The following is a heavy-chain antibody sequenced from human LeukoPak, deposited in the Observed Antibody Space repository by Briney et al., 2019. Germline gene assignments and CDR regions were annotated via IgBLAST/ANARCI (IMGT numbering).Heavy chain of an antibody. J-gene: IGHJ4*02. D-gene: IGHD2-21*02. CDR2: IWYDGSRK. CDR3: TKCMTASGTCFFAS. V-gene: IGHV3-33*06. Sequence: GGSLRLSCAASGFTFRNYGMYWVRQAPGRGLEWVAVIWYDGSRKDYADSVKGRFTISRDNPKNTLYLQMNSLGAEDTAIYYCTKCMTASGTCFFASWGQGTLVTVSS. CDR1: GFTFRNYG.